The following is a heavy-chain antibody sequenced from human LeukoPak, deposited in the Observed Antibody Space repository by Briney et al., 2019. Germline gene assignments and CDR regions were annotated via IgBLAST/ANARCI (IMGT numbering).Heavy chain of an antibody. Sequence: SETLSLTCAVSGYSISSGYYWGWIRQPPGKGLEWIGSIYYSGSTYYNPSLKSRVTISVDTSKNQFSLKLSSVTAADTAVYYCARLSSYDYVWGSPVWDYWGQGTLVTVSS. V-gene: IGHV4-38-2*01. J-gene: IGHJ4*02. D-gene: IGHD3-16*01. CDR2: IYYSGST. CDR1: GYSISSGYY. CDR3: ARLSSYDYVWGSPVWDY.